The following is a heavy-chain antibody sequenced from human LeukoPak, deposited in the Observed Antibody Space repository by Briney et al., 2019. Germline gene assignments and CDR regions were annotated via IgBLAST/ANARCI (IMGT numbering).Heavy chain of an antibody. V-gene: IGHV4-34*01. D-gene: IGHD6-19*01. Sequence: SGTLSLTCAVYGGSFSGYYWSWIRQPPGKGLEWIGEINHSGSTNYNPSLKSRVTISVDTSKNQFSLKQSSVTAADTAVYYCARETDTEGIAVAISLDYWGQGTLVTVSS. J-gene: IGHJ4*02. CDR2: INHSGST. CDR3: ARETDTEGIAVAISLDY. CDR1: GGSFSGYY.